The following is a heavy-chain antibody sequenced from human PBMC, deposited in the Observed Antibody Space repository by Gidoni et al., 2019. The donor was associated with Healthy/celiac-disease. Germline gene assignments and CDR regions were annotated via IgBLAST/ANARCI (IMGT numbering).Heavy chain of an antibody. D-gene: IGHD6-13*01. J-gene: IGHJ3*02. CDR2: IYYGGST. CDR3: ASQAIAGHKDAFDI. CDR1: GGSISSYY. Sequence: QVQLQESGPGLVKPSETLSLTCTVSGGSISSYYWSWIRQPPGKGLEWIGYIYYGGSTNYNPALKSRVTISVDTSKNQFSLKLSSVTAADTAVYYCASQAIAGHKDAFDIWGQGTMVTVSS. V-gene: IGHV4-59*01.